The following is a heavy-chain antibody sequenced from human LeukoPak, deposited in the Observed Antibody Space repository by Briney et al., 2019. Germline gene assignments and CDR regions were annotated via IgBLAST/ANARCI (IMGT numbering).Heavy chain of an antibody. J-gene: IGHJ6*03. Sequence: SETLSLTCTVSGGSFSSSNYYWGWIRQPPGKGLEWIGTISYSGSTYYNPSLKSRVTMSVDSSKNQFSLKLSSVTAADTAVYYCARQCHTYSTYVYYYYYMDVWGKGTTVTVSS. CDR2: ISYSGST. CDR3: ARQCHTYSTYVYYYYYMDV. CDR1: GGSFSSSNYY. V-gene: IGHV4-39*01. D-gene: IGHD4-11*01.